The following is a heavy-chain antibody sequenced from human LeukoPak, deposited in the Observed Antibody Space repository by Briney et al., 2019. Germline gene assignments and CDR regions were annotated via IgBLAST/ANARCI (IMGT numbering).Heavy chain of an antibody. V-gene: IGHV3-30*02. CDR3: AKLMTYYYDTSGLRGAFDI. D-gene: IGHD3-22*01. CDR1: GFTFSSYG. CDR2: IRYDGSKY. J-gene: IGHJ3*02. Sequence: GGSLRLSCAASGFTFSSYGMHWVRQAPGKGLEWVAFIRYDGSKYYYADSVKGRFTISRDNSKNTLYLQMNSLRAEDTAVYYCAKLMTYYYDTSGLRGAFDIWGQGTMVTVSS.